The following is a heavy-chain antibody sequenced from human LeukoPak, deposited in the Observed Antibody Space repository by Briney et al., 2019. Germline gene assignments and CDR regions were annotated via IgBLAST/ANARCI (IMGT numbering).Heavy chain of an antibody. CDR2: INPSGGST. CDR3: ACEYSSSSQLGYYYYYYMDV. CDR1: GYTFTSYY. J-gene: IGHJ6*03. Sequence: ASVTVSCKASGYTFTSYYMHWVRQAPGQGLEWMGIINPSGGSTSYAQKFQGRVTMTRDTSTSTVYMELSSLRSEDTAVYYCACEYSSSSQLGYYYYYYMDVWGKGTTVTVSS. V-gene: IGHV1-46*01. D-gene: IGHD6-6*01.